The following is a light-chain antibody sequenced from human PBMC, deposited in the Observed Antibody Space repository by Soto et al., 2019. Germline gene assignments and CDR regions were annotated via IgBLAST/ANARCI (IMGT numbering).Light chain of an antibody. J-gene: IGKJ5*01. CDR3: QQYGGSPRT. CDR2: DAF. Sequence: EIVLTQSPGTLSLSPGESATLSCRASRSLDSGQLAWYQQKVGRAPRLLIHDAFIRATGIPDRFSGSGSGTYFTLTIARLEPEDFALYYCQQYGGSPRTFGQGTRLETK. CDR1: RSLDSGQ. V-gene: IGKV3-20*01.